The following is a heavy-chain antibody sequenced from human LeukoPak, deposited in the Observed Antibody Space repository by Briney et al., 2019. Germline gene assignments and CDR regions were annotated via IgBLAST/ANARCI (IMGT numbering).Heavy chain of an antibody. CDR1: GYTLTELS. J-gene: IGHJ3*02. Sequence: ASVKVSCKVSGYTLTELSMHWVRQAPGKGLEWMGGFDPEDGETIYAQKFQGRVTMTEDTSTDTAYMELSSLRSEGTAVYYCATYGTTVTSDAFDIWGQGTMVTVSS. CDR2: FDPEDGET. CDR3: ATYGTTVTSDAFDI. D-gene: IGHD4-17*01. V-gene: IGHV1-24*01.